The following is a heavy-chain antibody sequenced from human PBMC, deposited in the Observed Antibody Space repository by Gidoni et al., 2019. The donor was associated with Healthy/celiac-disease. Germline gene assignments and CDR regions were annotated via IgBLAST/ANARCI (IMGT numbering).Heavy chain of an antibody. Sequence: QVQLQESGPGLVKPSETLSLTCTVSGGSISSYYWSWIRQPPGKGLEWIGYIYYSGSTNYNPSLKSRVTISVDTSKNQFSLKLSSVTAADTAVYYCARSKMGYFDYWGQGTLVTVSS. J-gene: IGHJ4*02. CDR3: ARSKMGYFDY. V-gene: IGHV4-59*01. D-gene: IGHD1-26*01. CDR2: IYYSGST. CDR1: GGSISSYY.